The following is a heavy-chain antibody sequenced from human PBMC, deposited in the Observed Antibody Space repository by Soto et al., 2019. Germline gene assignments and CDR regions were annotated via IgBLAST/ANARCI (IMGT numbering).Heavy chain of an antibody. CDR1: GLTFTNYA. D-gene: IGHD5-12*01. CDR2: ISGSGVST. Sequence: GGSLRLSCATSGLTFTNYAMTWVRQAPGKGLEWVASISGSGVSTYFADSVKGRFTISRDNSKNALYLHMNSLRAEDTSVYYCAKGFRGYIGYIQSGGQGTLVTVSS. J-gene: IGHJ4*02. V-gene: IGHV3-23*01. CDR3: AKGFRGYIGYIQS.